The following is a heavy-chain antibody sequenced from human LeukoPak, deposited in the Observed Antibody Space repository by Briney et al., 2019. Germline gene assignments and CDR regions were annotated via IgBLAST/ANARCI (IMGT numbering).Heavy chain of an antibody. CDR3: ARHGYCSSTSCYPDY. Sequence: SETLSLTCTVSGDSVRSSNYYWGWIRQPPGKGLEWIGIIHYSGGTDHNPSLKSRVTISVDTSKNQFSLKVRSVTAADTAVYYCARHGYCSSTSCYPDYWGQGTLVTVSS. J-gene: IGHJ4*02. V-gene: IGHV4-39*01. CDR1: GDSVRSSNYY. D-gene: IGHD2-2*03. CDR2: IHYSGGT.